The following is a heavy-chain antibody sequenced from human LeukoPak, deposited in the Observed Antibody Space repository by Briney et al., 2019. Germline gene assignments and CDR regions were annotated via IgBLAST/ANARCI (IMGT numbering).Heavy chain of an antibody. CDR3: AKGPHIVVAPADPLDY. D-gene: IGHD2-2*01. Sequence: GGSLRLSCAASGFTFSSYAMSWVRQAPGKGLEWVSAISGSGGSTYYADSVKGRFTISRDNSKNTLYLQMNSLRAEDTAVYYCAKGPHIVVAPADPLDYWGQGTLVTVSS. CDR1: GFTFSSYA. J-gene: IGHJ4*02. V-gene: IGHV3-23*01. CDR2: ISGSGGST.